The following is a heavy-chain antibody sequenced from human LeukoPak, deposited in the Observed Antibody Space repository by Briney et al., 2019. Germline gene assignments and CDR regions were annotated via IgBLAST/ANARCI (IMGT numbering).Heavy chain of an antibody. CDR3: ARPYLDFWSVGY. CDR2: IKEDGSEK. J-gene: IGHJ4*02. D-gene: IGHD3-3*01. Sequence: GGSLRLSCAASGFTFSSYWMSWVRQAPGKGLEWVANIKEDGSEKYYVDSVKGRFTISRDNAKNSLSLQMNSLRAEDTAVCYCARPYLDFWSVGYWGQGTLVTVSS. V-gene: IGHV3-7*01. CDR1: GFTFSSYW.